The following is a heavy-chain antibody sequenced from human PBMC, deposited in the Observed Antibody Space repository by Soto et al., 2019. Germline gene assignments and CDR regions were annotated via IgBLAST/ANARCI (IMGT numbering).Heavy chain of an antibody. CDR3: VRSGHSFGGVM. Sequence: SETLSLTCTVSGASMNNYYGSWVRQPPGKGLEWIGYMYYSGGSNSNPSLKGRVTISVDTSKNQISLKLTSVTAADTAVYYCVRSGHSFGGVMWGQGTLVTVSS. J-gene: IGHJ4*02. CDR1: GASMNNYY. D-gene: IGHD3-16*01. V-gene: IGHV4-59*01. CDR2: MYYSGGS.